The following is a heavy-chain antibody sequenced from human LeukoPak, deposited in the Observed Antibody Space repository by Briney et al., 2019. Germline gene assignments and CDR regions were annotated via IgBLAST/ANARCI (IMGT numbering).Heavy chain of an antibody. CDR1: GFSFSNYA. CDR3: AKMTGVVVAATPDY. Sequence: GGSLRLSCAASGFSFSNYAMSWVRQAPGKGLEWVSTISGSGGSTYYADSVKGRFTISRDNSKNTPYLQMNSLRAEDTAVYYCAKMTGVVVAATPDYWGQGTLVIVSS. CDR2: ISGSGGST. V-gene: IGHV3-23*01. J-gene: IGHJ4*02. D-gene: IGHD2-15*01.